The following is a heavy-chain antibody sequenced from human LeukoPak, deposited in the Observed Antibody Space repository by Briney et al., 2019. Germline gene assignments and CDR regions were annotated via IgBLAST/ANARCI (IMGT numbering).Heavy chain of an antibody. CDR3: AELGITMIGGV. CDR2: ISSSGSTI. Sequence: GGSLRLSCSASGFTFSSYGMSWVRQAPGKGLEWVSYISSSGSTIYYADSVKGRFTISRDNAKNSLYLQMNSLRAEDTAVYYCAELGITMIGGVWGKGTTVTISS. J-gene: IGHJ6*04. V-gene: IGHV3-48*04. D-gene: IGHD3-10*02. CDR1: GFTFSSYG.